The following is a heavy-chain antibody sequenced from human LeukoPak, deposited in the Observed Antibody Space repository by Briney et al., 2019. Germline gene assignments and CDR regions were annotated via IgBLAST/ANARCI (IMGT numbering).Heavy chain of an antibody. V-gene: IGHV4-39*01. Sequence: PSETLSLTCTVSGGSISSGSYYWGWIRQPPGKGLEWIASMYYSGTTFYSPSLKSRVTMSVDTSKNQLSLKLGSLTAADTAVYYCARHPPRDGSAFDYWGQGTLVTVSS. CDR2: MYYSGTT. CDR1: GGSISSGSYY. CDR3: ARHPPRDGSAFDY. J-gene: IGHJ4*02.